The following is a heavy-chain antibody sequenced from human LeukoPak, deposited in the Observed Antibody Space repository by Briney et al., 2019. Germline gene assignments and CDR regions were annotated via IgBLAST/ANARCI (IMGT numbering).Heavy chain of an antibody. J-gene: IGHJ6*04. CDR3: ARGSGFYGMDV. V-gene: IGHV3-30*04. Sequence: GRSLRLSCAASGFTFSSYAMHWVRQAPSKGLEWVAVISYDGSNKYYADSVKGRFTISRDNSKNTLYLQMNSLRAEDTAVYYCARGSGFYGMDVWGKGTTVTVSS. CDR2: ISYDGSNK. D-gene: IGHD3-3*01. CDR1: GFTFSSYA.